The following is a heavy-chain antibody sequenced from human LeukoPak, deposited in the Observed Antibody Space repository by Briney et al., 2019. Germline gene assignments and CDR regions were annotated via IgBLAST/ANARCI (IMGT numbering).Heavy chain of an antibody. D-gene: IGHD6-19*01. CDR1: GFTFSSYG. V-gene: IGHV3-30*18. J-gene: IGHJ6*02. Sequence: PGGSLRLSCAASGFTFSSYGMHWVRQAPGKGLEWVAVISYDGSNKYYADSVKGRFTISRDNSKNALYLQMNSLRAEDTAVYYCAKSTAVAGTGDGMDVWGQGTTVTVSS. CDR2: ISYDGSNK. CDR3: AKSTAVAGTGDGMDV.